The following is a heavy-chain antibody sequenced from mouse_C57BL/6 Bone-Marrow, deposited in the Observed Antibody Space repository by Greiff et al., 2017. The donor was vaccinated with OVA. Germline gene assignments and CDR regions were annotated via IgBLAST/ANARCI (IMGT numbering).Heavy chain of an antibody. J-gene: IGHJ1*03. D-gene: IGHD1-1*01. V-gene: IGHV1-76*01. CDR2: IYPGSGNT. CDR1: GYTFTDYY. CDR3: ARWIYYYGSSYFDV. Sequence: QVQLKESGAELARPGASVKLSCKASGYTFTDYYINWVKQRPGQGLEWIARIYPGSGNTYYNEKFKGKATLTAEKSSSTAYMQLSSLTSEDSAVYFCARWIYYYGSSYFDVWGTGTTVTVSS.